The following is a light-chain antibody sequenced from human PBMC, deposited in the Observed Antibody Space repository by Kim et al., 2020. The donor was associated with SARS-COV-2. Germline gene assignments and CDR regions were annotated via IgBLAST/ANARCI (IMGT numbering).Light chain of an antibody. CDR2: AAS. V-gene: IGKV1-12*01. CDR3: QHLNSFPLT. Sequence: ASVGARATITCRSSPGIGIWLAWYQQKPGKAPNLLIYAASTLQAGVPSRFSGSGSGTDFSLTIDSLQPEDSATYYCQHLNSFPLTFGGGTKVDIK. CDR1: PGIGIW. J-gene: IGKJ4*01.